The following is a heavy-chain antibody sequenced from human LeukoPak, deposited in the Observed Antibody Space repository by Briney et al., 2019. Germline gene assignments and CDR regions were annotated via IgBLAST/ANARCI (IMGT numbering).Heavy chain of an antibody. CDR3: ARASYDILTGYGVDY. D-gene: IGHD3-9*01. Sequence: PRPSLSLSCAPSAFTVSSTSMDWAGHPPGKGLEGVSSISSSSSYIYYADSVKGRFTISRDNAKNSLYLQMNSLRAEDTAVYYCARASYDILTGYGVDYWGQGTLVTVSS. J-gene: IGHJ4*02. V-gene: IGHV3-21*01. CDR1: AFTVSSTS. CDR2: ISSSSSYI.